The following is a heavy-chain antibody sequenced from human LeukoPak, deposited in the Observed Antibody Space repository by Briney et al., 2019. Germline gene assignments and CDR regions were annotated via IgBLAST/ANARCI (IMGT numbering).Heavy chain of an antibody. CDR3: ARDSPLLLWFGESEARFDP. CDR1: GYTFTSYG. V-gene: IGHV1-18*01. D-gene: IGHD3-10*01. Sequence: ASVKVSCKASGYTFTSYGISWVRQAPGQGLEGMGWISAYNGNTNYAQKLQRRVTMTTDTSTSTAYMELRSLRSDDTAVYYCARDSPLLLWFGESEARFDPWGQGTLVTVSS. CDR2: ISAYNGNT. J-gene: IGHJ5*02.